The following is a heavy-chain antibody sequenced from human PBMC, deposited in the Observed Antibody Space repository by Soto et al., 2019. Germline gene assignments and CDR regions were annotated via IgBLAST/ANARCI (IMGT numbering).Heavy chain of an antibody. CDR2: INPNSGGT. CDR3: ARDRSEERIAAAGTGGFDY. CDR1: GYTFTGYY. Sequence: ASVKVSCKASGYTFTGYYMHWVRQAPGQGLEWMGWINPNSGGTNYAQKFQGWVTMTRDTSIRTAYMELSRLRSDDTAVYYCARDRSEERIAAAGTGGFDYWGQGTLVTVSS. D-gene: IGHD6-13*01. V-gene: IGHV1-2*04. J-gene: IGHJ4*02.